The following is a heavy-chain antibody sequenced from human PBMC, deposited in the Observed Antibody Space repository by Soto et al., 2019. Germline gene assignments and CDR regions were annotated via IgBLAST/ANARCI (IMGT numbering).Heavy chain of an antibody. Sequence: EVQLVESGGDLVQPGGSLRLSCAASGITFSDFWMSWVRQAPGKGLDWVANIKHDGSEKYYVDSVEGRFTISRDNTKDSLYLQMNSLRAEDTAVYYCARGGSWGPDFWGQGTLVTVSS. CDR2: IKHDGSEK. CDR1: GITFSDFW. J-gene: IGHJ4*02. V-gene: IGHV3-7*01. CDR3: ARGGSWGPDF. D-gene: IGHD2-15*01.